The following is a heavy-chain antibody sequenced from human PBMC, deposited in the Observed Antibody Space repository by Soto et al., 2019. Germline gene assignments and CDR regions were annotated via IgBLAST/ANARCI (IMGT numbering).Heavy chain of an antibody. D-gene: IGHD2-15*01. CDR1: GASISSDNR. CDR2: ISQSGTT. Sequence: QVQLQESGPGLVKPSGTLSLTCAVSGASISSDNRWTWVRQPPREGLEWIGEISQSGTTKYNPSLASRVTISVDKSKNQFSLRLTSMTAADTAVYYCAKKVPAALRLYYFFGLDVWGQGTTVTVSS. V-gene: IGHV4-4*02. CDR3: AKKVPAALRLYYFFGLDV. J-gene: IGHJ6*02.